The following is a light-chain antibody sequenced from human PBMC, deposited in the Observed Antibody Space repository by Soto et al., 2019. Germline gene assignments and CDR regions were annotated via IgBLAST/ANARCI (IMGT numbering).Light chain of an antibody. V-gene: IGKV3-20*01. CDR3: QQYGSSLLIT. J-gene: IGKJ5*01. CDR1: QSVSSSY. Sequence: ERVITQSPATLSVSPGGRATLSCRASQSVSSSYLAWYQQKPGQAPRLLIYGASSRATGIPDRFSGSGSGTDFTLTISRLEPEDFAVYYCQQYGSSLLITFGQGTRLEIK. CDR2: GAS.